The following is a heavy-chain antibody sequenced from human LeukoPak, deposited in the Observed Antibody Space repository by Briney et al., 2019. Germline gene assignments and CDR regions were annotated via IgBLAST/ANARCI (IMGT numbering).Heavy chain of an antibody. D-gene: IGHD2-2*01. Sequence: GGSLRLSCAASGFTFSNAWISWVRQAPGKGLEWVGRIKSKTDGGTTDYAAPVKGRFTISRDDSKNTLYLQMNSLKTEDTAVYYCTTAGLLGYCRSTSCPTTIFGVVTFDYWGQGTLVTVSS. V-gene: IGHV3-15*01. J-gene: IGHJ4*02. CDR1: GFTFSNAW. CDR2: IKSKTDGGTT. CDR3: TTAGLLGYCRSTSCPTTIFGVVTFDY.